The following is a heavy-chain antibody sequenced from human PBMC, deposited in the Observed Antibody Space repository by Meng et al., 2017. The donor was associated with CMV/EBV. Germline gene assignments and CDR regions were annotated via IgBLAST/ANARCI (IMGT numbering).Heavy chain of an antibody. D-gene: IGHD2-21*01. V-gene: IGHV1-58*01. CDR3: ARDDKAYCGGDCSPVTYYYYYGMDV. CDR1: GFTFTSSA. Sequence: SVKVSCKASGFTFTSSAVQWVRQARGQRLEWIGWIVVGSGNTNYAQKFQERVTITRDMSTSTAYMELSSLRSEDTAVYYCARDDKAYCGGDCSPVTYYYYYGMDVWGQGTTVTVSS. J-gene: IGHJ6*02. CDR2: IVVGSGNT.